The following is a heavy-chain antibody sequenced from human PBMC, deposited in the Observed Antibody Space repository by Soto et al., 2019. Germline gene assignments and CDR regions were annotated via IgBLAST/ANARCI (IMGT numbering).Heavy chain of an antibody. CDR2: IWHDGSNK. D-gene: IGHD1-26*01. J-gene: IGHJ4*02. CDR3: TRAAIKGELLDC. Sequence: QVQLVESGGGVVQPGRSLRLSCAASGFTFNNYGMHWVRQAPGKGLEWVALIWHDGSNKGYADSVKGRITISRDNSKTPLNLQTNSLRVESATVCSCTRAAIKGELLDCWGQRTQVTVSS. V-gene: IGHV3-33*01. CDR1: GFTFNNYG.